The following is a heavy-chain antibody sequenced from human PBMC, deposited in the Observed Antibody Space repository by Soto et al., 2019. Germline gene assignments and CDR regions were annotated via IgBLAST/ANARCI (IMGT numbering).Heavy chain of an antibody. J-gene: IGHJ6*02. V-gene: IGHV5-51*01. Sequence: EVQLVQSGAEVKKPGESLKISCKGSGDSFTNYWIGWLRQMPGKGLEWMGIIYPGDSATRYGPSFQGQVTISADKSISTAYLQCSSLKASHTAMYYCARRKLDWNHSYYGMDVWGQGTTVTVSS. CDR3: ARRKLDWNHSYYGMDV. D-gene: IGHD3-10*01. CDR2: IYPGDSAT. CDR1: GDSFTNYW.